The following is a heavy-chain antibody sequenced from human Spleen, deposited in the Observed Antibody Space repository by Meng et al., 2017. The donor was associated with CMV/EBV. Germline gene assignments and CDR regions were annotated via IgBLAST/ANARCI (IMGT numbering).Heavy chain of an antibody. Sequence: VDSVKGRFTISRDNTKNSVYLQMNSLRAEDTAVYYCARSQGNYDFWSGYYTLFYYHGMDVWGQGTTVTVSS. D-gene: IGHD3-3*01. V-gene: IGHV3-7*01. CDR3: ARSQGNYDFWSGYYTLFYYHGMDV. J-gene: IGHJ6*02.